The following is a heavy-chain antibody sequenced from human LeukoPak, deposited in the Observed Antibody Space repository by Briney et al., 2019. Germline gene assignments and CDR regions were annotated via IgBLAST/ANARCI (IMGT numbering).Heavy chain of an antibody. Sequence: SETLSLTCAVYGGSFSGYYWSWIRQPPGKGLEWIGEINHSGSTNYNPSLKSRVTISVDTSKNQFSLKLSSVTAADTAVYYCARGAARDSSGYYYLTDFDYWGQGTPVTVSS. J-gene: IGHJ4*02. D-gene: IGHD3-22*01. CDR3: ARGAARDSSGYYYLTDFDY. CDR2: INHSGST. V-gene: IGHV4-34*01. CDR1: GGSFSGYY.